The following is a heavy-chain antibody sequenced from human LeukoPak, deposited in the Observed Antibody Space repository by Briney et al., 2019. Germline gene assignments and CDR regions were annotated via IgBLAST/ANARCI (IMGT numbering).Heavy chain of an antibody. CDR1: GGSISSYY. D-gene: IGHD6-19*01. Sequence: PSETLSLTCTVSGGSISSYYWSWIRQPPGKGLEWIGYIYYSGSTNYNPSLKSRVTISVDTSKNQFSLKLSSVTAADTAVYYCAVSGGVAVADTPYYFDYWGQGTLVTVSS. CDR2: IYYSGST. V-gene: IGHV4-59*08. CDR3: AVSGGVAVADTPYYFDY. J-gene: IGHJ4*02.